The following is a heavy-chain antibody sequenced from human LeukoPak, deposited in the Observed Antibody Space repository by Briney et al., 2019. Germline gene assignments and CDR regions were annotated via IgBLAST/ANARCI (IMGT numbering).Heavy chain of an antibody. CDR2: TYYSGST. D-gene: IGHD6-13*01. CDR1: GDSIRSYY. J-gene: IGHJ6*03. Sequence: PSETLSLTCSVSGDSIRSYYWSWIRQPPGKGLEWIGNTYYSGSTNYNPSLKSRVTISVDTSKNQFSLKLSSVTAADTAVYYCARTTEAHSWRTRYYDYYMDVWGKGTTVTVSS. CDR3: ARTTEAHSWRTRYYDYYMDV. V-gene: IGHV4-59*01.